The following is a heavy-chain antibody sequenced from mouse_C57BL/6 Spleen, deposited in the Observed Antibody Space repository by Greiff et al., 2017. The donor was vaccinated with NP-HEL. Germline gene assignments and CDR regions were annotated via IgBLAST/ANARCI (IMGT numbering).Heavy chain of an antibody. CDR2: INPYNGGT. CDR3: ARSYYSNYAMDY. J-gene: IGHJ4*01. Sequence: DVQLQESGPVLVKPGASVKMSCKASGYTFTDYYMNWVKQSHGKSLEWIGVINPYNGGTSYNQKFKGKATLTVDKSSSTAYMELNSLTSEDSAVYYCARSYYSNYAMDYWGQGTSVTVSS. V-gene: IGHV1-19*01. CDR1: GYTFTDYY. D-gene: IGHD2-12*01.